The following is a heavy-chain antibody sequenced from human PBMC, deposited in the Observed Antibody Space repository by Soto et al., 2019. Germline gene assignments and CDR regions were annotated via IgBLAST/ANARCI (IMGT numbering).Heavy chain of an antibody. CDR1: GYTFTSYD. J-gene: IGHJ5*02. Sequence: ASVKVSCKASGYTFTSYDINWVRQATGQGLEWMGWMNPNSGNTGYAQKFQGRVTMTRNTSISTAYMELSSLRSEDTAVYYCARALAAAGGFCWFDPWGQGTLVTVSS. D-gene: IGHD6-13*01. CDR3: ARALAAAGGFCWFDP. V-gene: IGHV1-8*01. CDR2: MNPNSGNT.